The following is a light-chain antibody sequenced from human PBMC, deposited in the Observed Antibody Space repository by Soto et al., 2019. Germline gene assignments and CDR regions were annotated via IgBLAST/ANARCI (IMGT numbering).Light chain of an antibody. CDR3: MQGRHWPYT. CDR2: HVS. J-gene: IGKJ3*01. CDR1: QSLIHSDGNTY. Sequence: DVVVTQSPLSLPVTLGQPASISCRSSQSLIHSDGNTYLHWFQQRPGQSPRRLIYHVSTRDSGDPDRFSGSGSGTDFTLEISRVEAEDVGVYYCMQGRHWPYTFGPGTTVDI. V-gene: IGKV2-30*02.